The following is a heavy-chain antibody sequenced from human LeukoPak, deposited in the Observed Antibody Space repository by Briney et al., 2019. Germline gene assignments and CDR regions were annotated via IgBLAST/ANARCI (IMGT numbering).Heavy chain of an antibody. CDR2: ISYDGSNK. CDR1: GFTFSNYG. D-gene: IGHD3-16*02. V-gene: IGHV3-30*18. CDR3: AKEWAKMSFFEN. Sequence: GGSMRLSCAASGFTFSNYGMHWVRQAPGKGLEWVAVISYDGSNKFYADSVKGRFTISRDNSKNTLSPQMNSLRAEDTAVYYCAKEWAKMSFFENCGQGARVTVSS. J-gene: IGHJ4*02.